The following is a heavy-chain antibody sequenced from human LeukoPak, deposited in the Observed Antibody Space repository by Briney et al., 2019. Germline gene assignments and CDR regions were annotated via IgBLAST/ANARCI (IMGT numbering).Heavy chain of an antibody. J-gene: IGHJ3*02. CDR3: ARDTKGDAFDI. D-gene: IGHD2-8*01. CDR2: IIPIFGTA. V-gene: IGHV1-69*01. Sequence: GASVKVSCKASGGTFSSYAISWVRQAPGQGLEWMGGIIPIFGTANYAQKFQGRVTITADEPTSTAYMELSSLRSEDTAVYYCARDTKGDAFDIWGQGTMVTVSS. CDR1: GGTFSSYA.